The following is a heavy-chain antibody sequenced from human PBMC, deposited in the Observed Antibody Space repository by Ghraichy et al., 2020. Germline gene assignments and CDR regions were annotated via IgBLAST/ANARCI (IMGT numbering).Heavy chain of an antibody. D-gene: IGHD1-26*01. V-gene: IGHV4-59*01. CDR1: GGSISSYY. Sequence: SETLSLTCTVSGGSISSYYWSWIRQPPGKGLEWIGYIYYSGSTNYNPSLKSRVTISVDTSKNQFSLKLSSVTAADTAVYYCARGTLGWELLFDYWGQGTLVTVSS. J-gene: IGHJ4*02. CDR2: IYYSGST. CDR3: ARGTLGWELLFDY.